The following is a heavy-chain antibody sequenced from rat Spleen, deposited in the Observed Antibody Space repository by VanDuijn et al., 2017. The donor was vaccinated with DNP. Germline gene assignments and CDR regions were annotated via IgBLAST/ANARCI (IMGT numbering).Heavy chain of an antibody. V-gene: IGHV5-7*01. D-gene: IGHD1-11*01. Sequence: EVQLVESGGGLVQPGRSLKLSCAASGFTFSDYYMAWVRQAPTKGLEWVATIIYDGSHTFYRDSVQGRFTISRDNPKTTLYLQMDSLRSDDTATYHCVTRGLYGGYDHWGQGVMVTVSS. CDR3: VTRGLYGGYDH. CDR2: IIYDGSHT. CDR1: GFTFSDYY. J-gene: IGHJ2*01.